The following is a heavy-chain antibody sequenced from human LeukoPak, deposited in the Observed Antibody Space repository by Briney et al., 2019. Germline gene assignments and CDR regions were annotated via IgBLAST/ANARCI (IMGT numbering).Heavy chain of an antibody. CDR3: ARDKREPRYPFDI. V-gene: IGHV4-39*07. CDR2: IHYSGRT. CDR1: GVSITSTTYH. J-gene: IGHJ3*02. Sequence: PAETLSLTCTVSGVSITSTTYHWGWIRQSPGKGREWIGSIHYSGRTYYNPHLKSQVTISAEKSKTQFSLKRSSVTAADTAVYYCARDKREPRYPFDIWGQGTMVTVSS. D-gene: IGHD1-26*01.